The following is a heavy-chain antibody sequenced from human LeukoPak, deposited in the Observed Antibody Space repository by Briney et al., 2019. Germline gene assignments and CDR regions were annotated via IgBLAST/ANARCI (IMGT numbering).Heavy chain of an antibody. CDR2: IIPIFGTA. J-gene: IGHJ6*03. V-gene: IGHV1-69*05. Sequence: GASVKVSCKASGGTFSSYAISWVRQAPGQGLEWMGGIIPIFGTANYAQKFQGRVTITTDESTSTAYMELSSPRSEDTAVYYCARAVPAAIRGNYYYYYYMDVWGKGTTVTVSS. CDR3: ARAVPAAIRGNYYYYYYMDV. D-gene: IGHD2-2*02. CDR1: GGTFSSYA.